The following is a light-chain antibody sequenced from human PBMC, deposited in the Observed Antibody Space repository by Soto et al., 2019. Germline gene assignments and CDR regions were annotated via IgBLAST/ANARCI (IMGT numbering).Light chain of an antibody. J-gene: IGLJ3*02. CDR2: DVS. V-gene: IGLV2-11*01. Sequence: ALTQPRSVSGSPGQSVAISCAGTSSDVGGYNFVSWYQQYPGKAPKLIIYDVSKRPSGVPDRFSGSKSGNTASLTISGLQAEDEADYYCCSYAGTYTLWVFGGGTKLTVL. CDR3: CSYAGTYTLWV. CDR1: SSDVGGYNF.